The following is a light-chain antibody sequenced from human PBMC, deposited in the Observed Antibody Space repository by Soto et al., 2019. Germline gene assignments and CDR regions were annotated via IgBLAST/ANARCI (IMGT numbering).Light chain of an antibody. CDR3: GAWDSSLNVVL. CDR2: DSD. J-gene: IGLJ2*01. CDR1: SSNIENNY. Sequence: QSVLTQPPSVSAGPGQKVAISCSGSSSNIENNYVSWYQQLPGTAPKLLIYDSDRRPSEIPDRFSGSKSGTSATLGITGLQTGDEADYYCGAWDSSLNVVLFGGGTKLTVL. V-gene: IGLV1-51*01.